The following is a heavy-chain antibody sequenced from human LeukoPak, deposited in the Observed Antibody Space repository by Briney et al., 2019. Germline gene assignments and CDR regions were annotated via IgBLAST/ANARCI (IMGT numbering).Heavy chain of an antibody. CDR1: GFTFSSYG. J-gene: IGHJ6*02. D-gene: IGHD6-25*01. Sequence: GRSLRLSCAASGFTFSSYGMHWVRRAPGKGLEWVAVISYDGSNKYYADSVKGRFTISRDNSKNTLYLQMNSLRAEDTAVYYCAKAPRIAAGPWNSKPDYYYGMDVWGQGTTVTVSS. V-gene: IGHV3-30*18. CDR2: ISYDGSNK. CDR3: AKAPRIAAGPWNSKPDYYYGMDV.